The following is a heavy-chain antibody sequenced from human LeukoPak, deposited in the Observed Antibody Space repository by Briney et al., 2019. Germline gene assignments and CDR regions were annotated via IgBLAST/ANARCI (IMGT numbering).Heavy chain of an antibody. CDR1: GYTFTSYG. CDR2: ISAYNGNT. J-gene: IGHJ5*02. Sequence: GASVKVSCKASGYTFTSYGISWVRQAPGQGLEWMGWISAYNGNTNYAQKLQGRVTMTTDTSTSTAFMELRSLRSDDTAVYYCARDSRGYSGYDFFDPWGQGTLVTVSS. V-gene: IGHV1-18*01. CDR3: ARDSRGYSGYDFFDP. D-gene: IGHD5-12*01.